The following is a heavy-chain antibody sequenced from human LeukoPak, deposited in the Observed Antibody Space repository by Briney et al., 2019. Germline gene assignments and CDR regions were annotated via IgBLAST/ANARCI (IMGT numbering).Heavy chain of an antibody. J-gene: IGHJ6*03. D-gene: IGHD3-10*01. CDR2: ISTYNGNT. CDR3: ARDLHRVVVRGVPHYYYYMDV. V-gene: IGHV1-18*01. CDR1: GYTFTSYG. Sequence: AAVKVSCKASGYTFTSYGISWVRHAPGQGLEWMGWISTYNGNTNYAQKLQGRVTMTTDTSTSTAYMELRSLRSDDTAVYYCARDLHRVVVRGVPHYYYYMDVWGKGTTVTISS.